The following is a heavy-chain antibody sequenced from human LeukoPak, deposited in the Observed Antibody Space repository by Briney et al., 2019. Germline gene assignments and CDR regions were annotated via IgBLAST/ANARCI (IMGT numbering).Heavy chain of an antibody. CDR1: GGSISSYY. D-gene: IGHD1-1*01. CDR2: IYYSGST. CDR3: ARDSRYNWNADAFDI. Sequence: SETLSLTCTVSGGSISSYYWSWIRQPPGKGLEWIGYIYYSGSTNYNPSLKSRVTISVDTSKNQFSLKLSSVTAVDTAGYYCARDSRYNWNADAFDIWGQGTMVTVSS. J-gene: IGHJ3*02. V-gene: IGHV4-59*12.